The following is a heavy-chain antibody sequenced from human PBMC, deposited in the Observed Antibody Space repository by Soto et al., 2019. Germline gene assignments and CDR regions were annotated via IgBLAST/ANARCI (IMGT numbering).Heavy chain of an antibody. CDR2: IYHSGST. D-gene: IGHD6-6*01. V-gene: IGHV4-4*02. Sequence: QVQLQESGPGLVKPSGTLSLTCAVSSGSISSSNWWSWVRQPPGKGLAWIGEIYHSGSTNYNPSLKSRVTISVDKSKNQFSLKLSSVTAADTAVYYCARISYSSSSPHFDYWGQGTLVTVSS. CDR3: ARISYSSSSPHFDY. CDR1: SGSISSSNW. J-gene: IGHJ4*02.